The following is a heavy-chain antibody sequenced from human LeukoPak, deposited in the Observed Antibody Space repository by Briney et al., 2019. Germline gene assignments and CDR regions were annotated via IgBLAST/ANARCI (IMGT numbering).Heavy chain of an antibody. CDR3: ARLGYCSSTSCQ. V-gene: IGHV1-46*01. J-gene: IGHJ4*02. D-gene: IGHD2-2*01. CDR1: GYTFTSYP. CDR2: INPSGGST. Sequence: ASVKVSCKASGYTFTSYPIHWVRQAPGQGLEWMGIINPSGGSTNFAQKFQGRVTMTRDTSTSTVYMELSSLGSEDTAVYYCARLGYCSSTSCQWGQGTLVTVSS.